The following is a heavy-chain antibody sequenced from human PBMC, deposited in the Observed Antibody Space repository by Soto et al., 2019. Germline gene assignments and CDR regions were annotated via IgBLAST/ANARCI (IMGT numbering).Heavy chain of an antibody. Sequence: EVQLVESGGGSVQPGESLRLSCAASGFSFRDYDMHWVRQRTGKGLEWVSGLGAADDPYYVASVKGRFAVSRANAQSSWYLQMDNLRVDDTTVYFCARAHLGRLPRRADYYYAIAVWGRGAPGTVSS. CDR2: LGAADDP. V-gene: IGHV3-13*05. D-gene: IGHD3-3*02. J-gene: IGHJ6*02. CDR3: ARAHLGRLPRRADYYYAIAV. CDR1: GFSFRDYD.